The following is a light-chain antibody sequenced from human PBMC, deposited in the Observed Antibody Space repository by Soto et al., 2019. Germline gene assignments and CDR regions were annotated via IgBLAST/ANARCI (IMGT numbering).Light chain of an antibody. V-gene: IGKV1-39*01. CDR1: QSININ. J-gene: IGKJ2*01. CDR3: QQSYTTPFT. CDR2: AAS. Sequence: DIQMTQSPSSLSASVRDRVTITCRASQSININLNWYQQKPGNAPKLLISAASKLQGGVPSRFSGSGSGTDSTLTISTLQSEDLATYYCQQSYTTPFTFGPGTKLEIK.